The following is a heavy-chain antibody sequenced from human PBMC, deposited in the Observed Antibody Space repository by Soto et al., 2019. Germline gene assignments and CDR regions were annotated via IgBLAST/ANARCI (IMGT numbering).Heavy chain of an antibody. Sequence: QVQLQESGPGLVKPSGTLSLTCAASGDSITSSAWWSCVRQPPGKGLEGIGEIHLGGTTNYNPSLKSRVTISVDKSKNQFSLILNSVTAADTAIYYCARGDNWRLDLWGQGTRVTVSS. V-gene: IGHV4-4*02. D-gene: IGHD1-20*01. CDR3: ARGDNWRLDL. J-gene: IGHJ5*02. CDR2: IHLGGTT. CDR1: GDSITSSAW.